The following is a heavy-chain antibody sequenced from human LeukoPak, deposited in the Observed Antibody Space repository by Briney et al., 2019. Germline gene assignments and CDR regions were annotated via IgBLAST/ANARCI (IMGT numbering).Heavy chain of an antibody. V-gene: IGHV4-30-2*01. CDR2: IYHSGST. J-gene: IGHJ4*02. CDR3: ARFDYSSSSDY. CDR1: GGSISSGGYY. Sequence: PSETLSLTCTVSGGSISSGGYYWSWIRQPPGKGLEWIGYIYHSGSTYYNPSLKSRVTISVDRSKNQFSLKLSSVTAADTAVYYCARFDYSSSSDYWGQGTLVTVSS. D-gene: IGHD6-6*01.